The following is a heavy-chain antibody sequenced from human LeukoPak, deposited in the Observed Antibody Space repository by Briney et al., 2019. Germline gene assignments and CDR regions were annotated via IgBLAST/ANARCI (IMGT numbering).Heavy chain of an antibody. CDR3: ARDIGDYYGSGSYWLL. CDR1: GYSFIVYY. CDR2: VNPHSGGT. D-gene: IGHD3-10*01. J-gene: IGHJ4*02. Sequence: ASVKVSCKPSGYSFIVYYIHWVRQAPGQGLEWMGWVNPHSGGTKFAQKFQGRVTMTRDTSINTAYMEVSSLRSDDTAVYYCARDIGDYYGSGSYWLLWGQGTLVTVAS. V-gene: IGHV1-2*02.